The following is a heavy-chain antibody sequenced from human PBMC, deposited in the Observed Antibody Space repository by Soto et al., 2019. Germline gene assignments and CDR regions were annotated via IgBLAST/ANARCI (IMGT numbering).Heavy chain of an antibody. J-gene: IGHJ4*02. CDR2: IKHSGDT. CDR3: ARGLRPDH. V-gene: IGHV4-34*01. CDR1: GGSFSGYY. Sequence: PSETLSLTCAVSGGSFSGYYWSWIRRAPGKGLEWLGEIKHSGDTNYNPSLKSRVTISLDTSKNQFFLRLNSVTAADTGVYFCARGLRPDHWGQGSQVTVS.